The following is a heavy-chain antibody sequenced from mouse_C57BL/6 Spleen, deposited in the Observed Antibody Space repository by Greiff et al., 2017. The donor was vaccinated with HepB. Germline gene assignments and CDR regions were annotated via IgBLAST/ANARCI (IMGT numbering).Heavy chain of an antibody. CDR3: ARGYYYGSSYGYFDV. V-gene: IGHV2-9-1*01. Sequence: VMLVESGPGLVAPSQSLSITCTVSGFSLTSYAISWVRQPPGKGLEWLGVIWTGGGTNYNSALKSRLSISKDNSKSQVFLKMNSLQTDDTARCYCARGYYYGSSYGYFDVWGTGTTVTVSS. CDR1: GFSLTSYA. D-gene: IGHD1-1*01. J-gene: IGHJ1*03. CDR2: IWTGGGT.